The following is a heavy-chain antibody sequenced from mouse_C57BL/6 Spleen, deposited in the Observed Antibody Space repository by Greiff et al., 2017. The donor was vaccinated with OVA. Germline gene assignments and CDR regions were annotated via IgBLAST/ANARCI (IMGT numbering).Heavy chain of an antibody. CDR2: IYPSDSET. D-gene: IGHD3-2*02. J-gene: IGHJ4*01. CDR3: ARSGTYYAMDY. CDR1: GYTFTSYW. V-gene: IGHV1-61*01. Sequence: VKLQQPGAELVRPGSSVKLSCKASGYTFTSYWMDWVKQRPGQGLEWIGNIYPSDSETHYNQKFKDKATLTVDKSSSTAYMQLSSLTSEDSAVYYCARSGTYYAMDYGGQGTSVTVSS.